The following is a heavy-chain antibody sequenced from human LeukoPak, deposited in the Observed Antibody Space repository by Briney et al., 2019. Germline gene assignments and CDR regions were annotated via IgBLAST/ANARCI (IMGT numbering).Heavy chain of an antibody. CDR2: ITPSVDTT. CDR3: VREESGGHFDY. V-gene: IGHV1-46*01. J-gene: IGHJ4*02. D-gene: IGHD2-8*02. Sequence: GASVKVSCKASGYTFTNYLLHWVRQAPGQGLERVGRITPSVDTTNYAQKFRDRVTMTRDTSTSTVYMELSSLRSEDTAVYHCVREESGGHFDYWGQGTLVTVCS. CDR1: GYTFTNYL.